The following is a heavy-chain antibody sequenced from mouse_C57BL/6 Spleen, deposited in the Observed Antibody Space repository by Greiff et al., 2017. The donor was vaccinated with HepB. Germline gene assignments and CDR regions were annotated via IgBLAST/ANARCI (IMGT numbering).Heavy chain of an antibody. CDR2: INPYNGGT. J-gene: IGHJ2*01. CDR1: GYTFTDYY. V-gene: IGHV1-19*01. Sequence: VQLQQSGPVLVKPGASVKMSCKASGYTFTDYYMNWVKQSHGKSLEWIGVINPYNGGTSYNQKFKGKATLTVDKSSSTAYMELNSLTSEDSAVYYCAPLYDGYYGESLHYFDYWGQGTTLTVSS. D-gene: IGHD2-3*01. CDR3: APLYDGYYGESLHYFDY.